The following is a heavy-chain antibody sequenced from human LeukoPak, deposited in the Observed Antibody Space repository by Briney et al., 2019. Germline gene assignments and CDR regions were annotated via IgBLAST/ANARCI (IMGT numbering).Heavy chain of an antibody. J-gene: IGHJ4*02. D-gene: IGHD3-16*02. Sequence: SETLSLTCTVSGGSVSSGSYYWSWVRQPPGKGLEWIGYIYYSGSTNYNPSLKSRVTISVDTSKSQFSLKLSSVTAADTAVYYCARGPMITFGGVIDPYFDYWGQGTLVPSPQ. CDR3: ARGPMITFGGVIDPYFDY. CDR1: GGSVSSGSYY. V-gene: IGHV4-61*01. CDR2: IYYSGST.